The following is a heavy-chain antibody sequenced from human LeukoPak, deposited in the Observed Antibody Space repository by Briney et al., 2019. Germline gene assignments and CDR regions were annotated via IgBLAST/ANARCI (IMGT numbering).Heavy chain of an antibody. CDR3: ARDGEMGTIENYFDY. J-gene: IGHJ4*02. CDR1: GYSINNGYY. CDR2: IYHSGST. V-gene: IGHV4-38-2*02. Sequence: SETLSLTCTVSGYSINNGYYWGWIRQPPGKGLEWIGSIYHSGSTYHNPSLKSRVTISVDTSKNQFSLKLSSVTAADTAVYYCARDGEMGTIENYFDYWGQGTLVTVSS. D-gene: IGHD5-24*01.